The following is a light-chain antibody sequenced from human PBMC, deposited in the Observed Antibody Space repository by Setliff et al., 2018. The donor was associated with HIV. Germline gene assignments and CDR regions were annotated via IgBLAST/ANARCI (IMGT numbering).Light chain of an antibody. CDR2: DVS. CDR1: SSDVGGYNY. Sequence: QSALTQPASVSGSPGQSITISCTGTSSDVGGYNYVSWYRQHPGKAPKLMIYDVSNQPSGVSNRFSGSKSDNTASLTISGLQAEDEADYYCSSYTSSSTSYVFGTGTKVTVL. J-gene: IGLJ1*01. CDR3: SSYTSSSTSYV. V-gene: IGLV2-14*01.